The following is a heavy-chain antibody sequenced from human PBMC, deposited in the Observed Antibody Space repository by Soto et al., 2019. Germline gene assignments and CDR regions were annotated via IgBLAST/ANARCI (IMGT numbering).Heavy chain of an antibody. CDR3: ARDSIYYDSSGSFGY. D-gene: IGHD3-22*01. Sequence: GGSLRLSCAASGFTFSSYAMHWVRQAPGKGLEWVAVISYDGSNKYYADSVKGRFTISRDNSKNTLYLQMNSLRAEDTAVYYCARDSIYYDSSGSFGYWGQGTLVTVPQ. J-gene: IGHJ4*02. CDR2: ISYDGSNK. V-gene: IGHV3-30-3*01. CDR1: GFTFSSYA.